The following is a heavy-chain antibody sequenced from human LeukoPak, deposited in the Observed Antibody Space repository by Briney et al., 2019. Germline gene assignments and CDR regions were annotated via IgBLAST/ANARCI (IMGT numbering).Heavy chain of an antibody. CDR2: ISGSGGST. Sequence: PGGSLRLSCAASGFTFSSYAMSWVRPAPGKGLEWVSAISGSGGSTYYADSVKGRFTISRDNSKNTLYLQMNSLRAEDTAVYYCATKTGDIVVVVAATLDYWGQGTLVTVSS. CDR3: ATKTGDIVVVVAATLDY. CDR1: GFTFSSYA. V-gene: IGHV3-23*01. J-gene: IGHJ4*02. D-gene: IGHD2-15*01.